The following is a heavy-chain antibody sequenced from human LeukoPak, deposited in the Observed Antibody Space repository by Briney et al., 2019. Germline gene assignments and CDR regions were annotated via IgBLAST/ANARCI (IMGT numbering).Heavy chain of an antibody. D-gene: IGHD2-15*01. Sequence: GGSLRLSCAVSGFTFSTYWMHWVRQAPGKGLVWVSRIKSDGSYTSYADSVKGRFTNSRDNAKNTLYLRMNSLRAEDTAVYYCATIVVVAAAVDYWGQGTLVTVSS. CDR2: IKSDGSYT. CDR1: GFTFSTYW. J-gene: IGHJ4*02. V-gene: IGHV3-74*01. CDR3: ATIVVVAAAVDY.